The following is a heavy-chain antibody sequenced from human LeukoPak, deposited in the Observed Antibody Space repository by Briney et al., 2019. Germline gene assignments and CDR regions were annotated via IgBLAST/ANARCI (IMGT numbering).Heavy chain of an antibody. V-gene: IGHV4-34*01. CDR3: ARESPRYDFWSGHGGIYYFDY. J-gene: IGHJ4*02. D-gene: IGHD3-3*01. CDR2: INHSGST. CDR1: GGSFSGYY. Sequence: SETLSLTCAVYGGSFSGYYWSWIRQPPGKGLEWIGEINHSGSTNYNPSLKSRVTISVDTSKNQFSLKLSSVTAADTAVCYCARESPRYDFWSGHGGIYYFDYWGQGTLVTVSS.